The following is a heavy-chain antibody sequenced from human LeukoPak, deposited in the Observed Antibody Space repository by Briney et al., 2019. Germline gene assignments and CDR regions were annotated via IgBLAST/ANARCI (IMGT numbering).Heavy chain of an antibody. CDR1: GFTSDDYA. J-gene: IGHJ6*03. Sequence: GGSLRLSCAASGFTSDDYAMHWVRQASGKGLEWVSHITWDGGSTHYADSVEGRFTISRDNRENSLYLQMNSLRPEDTALCYCAKDRAARGRGNYFYMDVWGKGTTVTVSS. V-gene: IGHV3-43D*03. CDR2: ITWDGGST. CDR3: AKDRAARGRGNYFYMDV. D-gene: IGHD2/OR15-2a*01.